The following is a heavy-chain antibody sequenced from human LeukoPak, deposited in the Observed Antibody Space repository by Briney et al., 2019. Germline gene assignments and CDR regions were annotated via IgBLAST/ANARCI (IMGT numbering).Heavy chain of an antibody. Sequence: PSETLSLTCTVSGGSIGTYYWSWIRQPPGKGLEWIGYIYYSGSTNYNPALQSRVTISVDTSKNQVSLKLTSVTAADTAVYYCAREFPHLDVWGKGPRSLSPQ. J-gene: IGHJ6*01. V-gene: IGHV4-59*01. CDR3: AREFPHLDV. CDR2: IYYSGST. CDR1: GGSIGTYY.